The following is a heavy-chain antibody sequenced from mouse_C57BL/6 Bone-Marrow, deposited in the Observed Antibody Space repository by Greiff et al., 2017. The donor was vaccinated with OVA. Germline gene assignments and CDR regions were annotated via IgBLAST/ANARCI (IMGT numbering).Heavy chain of an antibody. Sequence: VQLQQPGAELVRPGSSVKLSCKASGYTFTSYWMHWVKQRPIQGLEWIGNIDPSDSETHYNQKFKDKATLTVDKSSSTAYMQLSSLTSEDSAVYYCARGLYYDYDRYYFDYWGQGTTLTVSS. CDR2: IDPSDSET. CDR3: ARGLYYDYDRYYFDY. V-gene: IGHV1-52*01. CDR1: GYTFTSYW. D-gene: IGHD2-4*01. J-gene: IGHJ2*01.